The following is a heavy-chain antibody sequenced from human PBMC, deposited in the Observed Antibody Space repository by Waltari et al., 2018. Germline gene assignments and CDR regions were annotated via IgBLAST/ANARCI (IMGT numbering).Heavy chain of an antibody. CDR1: GGSLSTNYN. D-gene: IGHD4-17*01. V-gene: IGHV4-39*01. CDR3: GRVAFGDDGGYFQH. Sequence: QLQLQESGPGLVKPSETLSLTCTVSGGSLSTNYNWAWIRQPPGKGLEWMGNMQYRGSTFYNPSLKSRVTISLDTSMNQFSLRLTSVNAADTAVYFCGRVAFGDDGGYFQHWGQGTLVTISS. CDR2: MQYRGST. J-gene: IGHJ1*01.